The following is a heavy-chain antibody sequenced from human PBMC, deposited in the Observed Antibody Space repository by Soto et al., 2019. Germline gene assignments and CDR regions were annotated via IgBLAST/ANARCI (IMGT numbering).Heavy chain of an antibody. J-gene: IGHJ3*02. CDR3: ARETDWPQAAFHI. CDR2: IYVSGTT. CDR1: GGSINSYY. V-gene: IGHV4-4*07. D-gene: IGHD3-9*01. Sequence: PSLTCTVSGGSINSYYWSWIRQPAGKGLEWIGRIYVSGTTNYSASLKSRVTMSVDMSKNQFSLKLSSVTAADTAIYYCARETDWPQAAFHIWGQGTKVTVSS.